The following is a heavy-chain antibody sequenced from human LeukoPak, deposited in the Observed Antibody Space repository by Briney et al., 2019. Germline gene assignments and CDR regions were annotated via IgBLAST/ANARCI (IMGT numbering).Heavy chain of an antibody. J-gene: IGHJ6*03. CDR2: IKQDGNEK. V-gene: IGHV3-7*01. D-gene: IGHD3-9*01. CDR1: GFTFRTYW. Sequence: GGSLRLSCAASGFTFRTYWMSWVRQAPGKGLEWVANIKQDGNEKYYVDSVKGRFTISRDNAKNSLDLQMNSLRAEDTAVYYCARGNGHILTGYAYYYYYMDVWGKGTTVTISS. CDR3: ARGNGHILTGYAYYYYYMDV.